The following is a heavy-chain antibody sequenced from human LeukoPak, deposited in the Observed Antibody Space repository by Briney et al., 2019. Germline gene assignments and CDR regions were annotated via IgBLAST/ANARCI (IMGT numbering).Heavy chain of an antibody. V-gene: IGHV1-8*01. CDR2: MNPNSGNT. D-gene: IGHD5-12*01. CDR1: GYTFTSYD. CDR3: ARGVFATIIDY. Sequence: GASVKVSCKASGYTFTSYDINWVRQATGQGREWMGWMNPNSGNTGYAQKFQGRVTMTRKTSISTAYMELSSLRSEDTAVYYCARGVFATIIDYWGRGTLVTVSS. J-gene: IGHJ4*02.